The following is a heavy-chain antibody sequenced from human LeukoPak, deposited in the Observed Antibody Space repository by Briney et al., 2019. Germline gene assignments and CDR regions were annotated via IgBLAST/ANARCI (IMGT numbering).Heavy chain of an antibody. Sequence: GGSLRLSCAASGFTFSSYAMHWVRQAPGKGLEWVAVISYDGSNKYYADSVKGRFTISRDNSKHTLYLQMNSMRAEDTAVYYCARDRFRGDYDYYYYGMDVWGQGTTVTVSS. CDR2: ISYDGSNK. D-gene: IGHD4-17*01. CDR3: ARDRFRGDYDYYYYGMDV. V-gene: IGHV3-30*04. CDR1: GFTFSSYA. J-gene: IGHJ6*02.